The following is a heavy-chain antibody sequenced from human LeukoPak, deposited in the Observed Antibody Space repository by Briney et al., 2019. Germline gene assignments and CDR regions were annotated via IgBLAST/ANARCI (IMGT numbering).Heavy chain of an antibody. CDR2: IKQGGSEK. V-gene: IGHV3-7*03. CDR3: ARGLTVSIGNDFPYYYYYMDV. J-gene: IGHJ6*03. D-gene: IGHD3-3*01. CDR1: GFTFSSYW. Sequence: GGSLRLSCAASGFTFSSYWMSWVRQAPGKGLEWVANIKQGGSEKYYVDSVKGRFTISRDNAKNSLYLQMNSLRADDTAVYYCARGLTVSIGNDFPYYYYYMDVWGKGTTVTVS.